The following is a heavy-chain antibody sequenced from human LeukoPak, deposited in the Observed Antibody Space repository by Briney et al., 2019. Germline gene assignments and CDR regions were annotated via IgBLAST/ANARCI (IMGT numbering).Heavy chain of an antibody. CDR3: ARRGINSVTKRANDS. V-gene: IGHV4-38-2*01. J-gene: IGHJ4*02. CDR2: VHHSANT. CDR1: GYSITAGYY. Sequence: SETLSLTCVVSGYSITAGYYWDWIRQSPGKGLEWLGSVHHSANTFPNPSLKSRLTISVDTSKNQFSLRLGSVTAADTAIYFCARRGINSVTKRANDSWGQGTLVTVSP. D-gene: IGHD4-17*01.